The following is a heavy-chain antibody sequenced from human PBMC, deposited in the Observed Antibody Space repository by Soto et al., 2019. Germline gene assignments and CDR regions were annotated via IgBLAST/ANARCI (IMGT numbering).Heavy chain of an antibody. Sequence: GGSLRLSCAASGFTFSTYTMSWVRQAPGKGLEWVSSITGSSDSIYYADSLKGRFTISRDNAKNSLFLQMSRLRAEDTAVYYCARGSVIATFSWGQGTLVTVS. J-gene: IGHJ5*02. V-gene: IGHV3-21*01. CDR1: GFTFSTYT. D-gene: IGHD2-21*01. CDR3: ARGSVIATFS. CDR2: ITGSSDSI.